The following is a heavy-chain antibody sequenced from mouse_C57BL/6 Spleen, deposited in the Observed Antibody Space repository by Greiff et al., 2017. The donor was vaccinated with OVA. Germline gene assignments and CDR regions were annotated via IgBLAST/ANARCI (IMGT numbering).Heavy chain of an antibody. V-gene: IGHV1-63*01. J-gene: IGHJ2*01. Sequence: VQLQESGAELVRPGTSVKMSCKASGYTFTNYWIGWAKQRPGHGLAWIGDIYPGGGYTNYNEQFKGKATLTSDKSSSTAYMQFSSLTSEDSAIYYCARSDGYYLDYWGQGTTLTVSS. CDR1: GYTFTNYW. CDR3: ARSDGYYLDY. CDR2: IYPGGGYT. D-gene: IGHD2-3*01.